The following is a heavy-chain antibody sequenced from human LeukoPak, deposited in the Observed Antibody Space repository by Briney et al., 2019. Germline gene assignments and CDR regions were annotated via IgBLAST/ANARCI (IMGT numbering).Heavy chain of an antibody. J-gene: IGHJ4*02. CDR3: AKHSKRWKTYYYESGNYYFDY. V-gene: IGHV3-30*02. CDR1: GFTFSSYW. CDR2: IRFDGNNN. Sequence: QAGGSLRLSCAASGFTFSSYWMSWVRQAPGKGLEWVAFIRFDGNNNYYADSVKGRFTISRDNSKNTLYLQMNSLRAEDTAVYFCAKHSKRWKTYYYESGNYYFDYWGQGTLVTVSS. D-gene: IGHD3-10*01.